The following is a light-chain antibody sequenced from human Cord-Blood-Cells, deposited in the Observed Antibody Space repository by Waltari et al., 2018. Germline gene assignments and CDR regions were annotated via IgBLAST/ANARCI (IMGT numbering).Light chain of an antibody. V-gene: IGKV4-1*01. CDR3: QQYYSTPWT. J-gene: IGKJ1*01. Sequence: DIVMTQSPDSLAVSLGERATINCKSSQSVLYSSNNKNYLAWYQQKPGQPPKLLIYWASTRESGVPDRFRGSGSGTDFTLTISSRQAEDVAVYYCQQYYSTPWTFGQGTKVEIK. CDR1: QSVLYSSNNKNY. CDR2: WAS.